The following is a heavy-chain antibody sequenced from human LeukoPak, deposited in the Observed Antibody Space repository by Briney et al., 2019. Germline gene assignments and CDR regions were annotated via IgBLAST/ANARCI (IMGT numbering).Heavy chain of an antibody. V-gene: IGHV1-69*05. Sequence: SVKVSCKASGGTFSSYAISWVRQAPGQGLEWMGGIIPIFGTANYAQKFQGRVTITTDESTSTAYMELSSLRSEDTAVYYCAIAVAGPPPYYYYYMDVWGKGTTVTVSS. CDR3: AIAVAGPPPYYYYYMDV. D-gene: IGHD6-13*01. J-gene: IGHJ6*03. CDR1: GGTFSSYA. CDR2: IIPIFGTA.